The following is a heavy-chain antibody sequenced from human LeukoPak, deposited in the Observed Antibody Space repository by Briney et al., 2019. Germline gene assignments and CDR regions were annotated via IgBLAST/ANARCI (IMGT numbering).Heavy chain of an antibody. CDR1: GDTFTGYY. D-gene: IGHD2-2*01. J-gene: IGHJ4*02. V-gene: IGHV1-2*02. Sequence: ASEKVSCKASGDTFTGYYMHWVRQAPGQGLEWMGWINPNSGGTNYAQKFQGRVTMTRDTSISTAYMELSRLRSDDTAVYYCARSFDCSSTSCFPDYWGQGTLVTVSS. CDR3: ARSFDCSSTSCFPDY. CDR2: INPNSGGT.